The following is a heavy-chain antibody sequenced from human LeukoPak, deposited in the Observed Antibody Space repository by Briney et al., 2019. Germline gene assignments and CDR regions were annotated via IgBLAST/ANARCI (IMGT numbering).Heavy chain of an antibody. CDR1: GFTFSSYW. D-gene: IGHD2-2*01. Sequence: GGSLILSCAASGFTFSSYWMSWVRQAPGKWLEWLANIKQDGSEKYYVDSVKGRFTISRDNAKNSLYLQMNSLRAEDTAVYYCARSCSSTSCYAVWFDPWGKGTLVTVSS. V-gene: IGHV3-7*01. CDR3: ARSCSSTSCYAVWFDP. J-gene: IGHJ5*02. CDR2: IKQDGSEK.